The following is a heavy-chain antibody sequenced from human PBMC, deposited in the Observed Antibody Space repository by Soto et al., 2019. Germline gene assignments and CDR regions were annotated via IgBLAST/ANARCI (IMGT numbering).Heavy chain of an antibody. J-gene: IGHJ4*02. CDR1: GGSISSYY. Sequence: SETLSLTCTVSGGSISSYYWSWIRQPPGKGLEWIGYIYYSGSTNYNPSLKSRVTISVDTSKNQFSLKLSSVTAADTAVYYCASTEYSSGWPFDYWGQGTLVTVSS. CDR3: ASTEYSSGWPFDY. D-gene: IGHD6-19*01. V-gene: IGHV4-59*01. CDR2: IYYSGST.